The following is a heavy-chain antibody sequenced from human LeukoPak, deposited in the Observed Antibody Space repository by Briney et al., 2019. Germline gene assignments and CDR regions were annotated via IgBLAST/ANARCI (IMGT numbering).Heavy chain of an antibody. CDR3: AGGGGYSGYAPY. CDR2: IDPSDSYT. CDR1: GYSFTNYW. V-gene: IGHV5-10-1*01. J-gene: IGHJ4*02. D-gene: IGHD5-12*01. Sequence: PVESLRISCKGSGYSFTNYWISWVRQMPGKGLEWMGRIDPSDSYTNYSPSFQGHVTISADKSISTAYLQWSSLKASDTAMYYCAGGGGYSGYAPYWGQGTLVTVSS.